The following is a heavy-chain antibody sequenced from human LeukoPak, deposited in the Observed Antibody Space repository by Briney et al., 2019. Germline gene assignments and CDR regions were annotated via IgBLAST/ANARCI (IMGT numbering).Heavy chain of an antibody. CDR3: ARDMVLDAFDI. J-gene: IGHJ3*02. D-gene: IGHD3-10*01. CDR2: ISAYNGNT. CDR1: GYTFTSYG. Sequence: AAVQFSFKASGYTFTSYGISWVRRAPGQGREWMGWISAYNGNTNYAQKLQGRVTMTTDTSTSTAYMELRSLRSDDTAVYYCARDMVLDAFDIWGQGTMVTVSS. V-gene: IGHV1-18*01.